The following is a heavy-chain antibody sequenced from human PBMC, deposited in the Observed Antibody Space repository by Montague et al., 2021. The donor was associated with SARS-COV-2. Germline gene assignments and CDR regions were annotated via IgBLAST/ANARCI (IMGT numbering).Heavy chain of an antibody. CDR3: ARPGSGYSYGSGAFDY. CDR2: IYYTENT. CDR1: GGSISNSIYY. J-gene: IGHJ4*02. V-gene: IGHV4-39*01. Sequence: SETLSLTCTVSGGSISNSIYYWDWIRQPPGKGLEWIGSIYYTENTYYNPSLKSRVTISIDTSKNQFSLKLSSVTAADTAVYYYARPGSGYSYGSGAFDYWGQGTLVTVSS. D-gene: IGHD5-18*01.